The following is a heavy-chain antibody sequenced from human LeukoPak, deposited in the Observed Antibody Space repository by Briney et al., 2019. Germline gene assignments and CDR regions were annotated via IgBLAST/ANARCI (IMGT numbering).Heavy chain of an antibody. V-gene: IGHV3-30-3*01. Sequence: PGGSLRLSCAASGFTFSNYAIHWVRQAPGKGLEWVAVISYDGSNKYYADSMKGRFIISRDKSTNTLFLQMNSLRAEDTAVYYCARDPSAYCGGDCQPFYWGQGTLVTVSS. CDR2: ISYDGSNK. CDR3: ARDPSAYCGGDCQPFY. CDR1: GFTFSNYA. J-gene: IGHJ4*02. D-gene: IGHD2-21*02.